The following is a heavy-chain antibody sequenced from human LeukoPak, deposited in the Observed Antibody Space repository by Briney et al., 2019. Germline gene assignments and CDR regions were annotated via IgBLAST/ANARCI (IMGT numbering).Heavy chain of an antibody. CDR1: GFTFTNAW. J-gene: IGHJ4*02. Sequence: GGSLRLSCAVSGFTFTNAWMNWVRQAPGKGLEWVGRVRAKTDGGTTEYAAPVKGRFSISRDDSTNTVYLQMNSLITEDTAIYYCAADTPVPLAQIDYWGQGTLVTVSS. CDR2: VRAKTDGGTT. CDR3: AADTPVPLAQIDY. V-gene: IGHV3-15*01. D-gene: IGHD2/OR15-2a*01.